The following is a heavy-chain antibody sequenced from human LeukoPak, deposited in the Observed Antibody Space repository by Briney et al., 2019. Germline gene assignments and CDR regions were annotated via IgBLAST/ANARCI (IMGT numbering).Heavy chain of an antibody. J-gene: IGHJ4*02. V-gene: IGHV4-34*01. CDR3: ARELVTAAHFDY. CDR2: INHSGST. D-gene: IGHD2-21*02. CDR1: GFDFSSYA. Sequence: GSLRLSCAASGFDFSSYAMHWIRQPPGKGLEWIGEINHSGSTNYNPSLKSRVTISVDTSKNQFSLKLSSVTAADTAVYYCARELVTAAHFDYWGQGTLVTVSS.